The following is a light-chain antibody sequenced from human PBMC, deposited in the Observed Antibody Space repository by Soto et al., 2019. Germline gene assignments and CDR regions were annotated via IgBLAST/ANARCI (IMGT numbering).Light chain of an antibody. CDR3: SSYTSSSHVV. CDR1: SSDVGGYNY. V-gene: IGLV2-14*01. J-gene: IGLJ2*01. Sequence: QSALTQPASVSGFPGQSITISCTGTSSDVGGYNYVSWYQQHPGKAPKLMIYDVSNRPSGVSNRFSGSKSGNTASLTISGLQAEDEADYYCSSYTSSSHVVFGGGTKLTVL. CDR2: DVS.